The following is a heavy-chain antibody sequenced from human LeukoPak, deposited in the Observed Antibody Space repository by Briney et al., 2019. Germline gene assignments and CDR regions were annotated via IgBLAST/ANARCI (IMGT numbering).Heavy chain of an antibody. D-gene: IGHD5-12*01. CDR3: AREHSGYAAV. V-gene: IGHV1-69*04. Sequence: SVRVSCKASGGTFSSYAISWVRQAPGQGLEWMGRIIPILGIANYAQKFQGRVTITADKSTSTAYMELSSLRSEDTAVYYCAREHSGYAAVWGQGTLVTVSS. CDR1: GGTFSSYA. J-gene: IGHJ4*02. CDR2: IIPILGIA.